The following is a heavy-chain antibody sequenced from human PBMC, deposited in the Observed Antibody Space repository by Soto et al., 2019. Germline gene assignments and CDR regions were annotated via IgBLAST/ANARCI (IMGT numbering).Heavy chain of an antibody. CDR1: GGSFSGYY. Sequence: PSETQSLTCAVYGGSFSGYYWSWIRQPPGKGLEWIGEINHSGSTNYNPSLKSRVTISVDTSKNQFSLKLSSVTAADTAVYYCARGRGGVRGVIRFGLDYWGQGTLVTVSS. D-gene: IGHD3-10*01. CDR2: INHSGST. CDR3: ARGRGGVRGVIRFGLDY. V-gene: IGHV4-34*01. J-gene: IGHJ4*02.